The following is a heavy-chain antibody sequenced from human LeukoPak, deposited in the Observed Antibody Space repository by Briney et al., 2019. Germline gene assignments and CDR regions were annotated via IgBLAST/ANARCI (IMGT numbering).Heavy chain of an antibody. Sequence: GGSLRLSCVASAFAFSSNWMSWVRQAPGKGLAWVASIKEDGSETYYVDSVKGRFTISRDNAKNSLYLQMNSLRAEDTAVYYCARDLHPRYYLPDYWGQGTLVTVSS. CDR3: ARDLHPRYYLPDY. D-gene: IGHD1-26*01. J-gene: IGHJ4*02. CDR1: AFAFSSNW. V-gene: IGHV3-7*04. CDR2: IKEDGSET.